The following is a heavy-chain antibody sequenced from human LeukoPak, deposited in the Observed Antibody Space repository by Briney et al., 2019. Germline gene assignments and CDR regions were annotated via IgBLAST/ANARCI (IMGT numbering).Heavy chain of an antibody. J-gene: IGHJ4*02. Sequence: GGSLRLSCAASGFTFSSYSMNWVRQAPGKGLEWVSYISSSSTIYYADSVKGRFTISRDNAKNSLYLQMNSLRDEDTAVYYCARELDCSSWYYDYWGQGTLVTVSS. V-gene: IGHV3-48*02. D-gene: IGHD6-13*01. CDR3: ARELDCSSWYYDY. CDR2: ISSSSTI. CDR1: GFTFSSYS.